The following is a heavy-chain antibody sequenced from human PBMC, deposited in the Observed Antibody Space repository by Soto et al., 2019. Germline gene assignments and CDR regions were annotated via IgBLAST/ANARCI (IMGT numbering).Heavy chain of an antibody. CDR3: ARDRLMATAGTARHFFGLDV. CDR2: IYYSGNT. Sequence: PSETLSLTCTVSGGSIRSGGYYWSWVRQNPRRGLEWIGSIYYSGNTYYNPSLKSRLTISVDTSKNQFSLNLSSVTAADTAVYYCARDRLMATAGTARHFFGLDVWRQRTTVTVSS. V-gene: IGHV4-31*03. D-gene: IGHD5-18*01. J-gene: IGHJ6*02. CDR1: GGSIRSGGYY.